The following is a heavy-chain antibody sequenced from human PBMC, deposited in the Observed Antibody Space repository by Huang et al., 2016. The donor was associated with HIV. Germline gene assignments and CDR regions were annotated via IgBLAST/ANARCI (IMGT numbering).Heavy chain of an antibody. V-gene: IGHV1-69*13. D-gene: IGHD4-17*01. CDR2: IIPMFGTP. CDR3: ARGQLGSYGDYDVLY. CDR1: GGTFSKYA. Sequence: QVQLVQSGAEVKTPGSSVKVSCKASGGTFSKYAISRVRQAPGQGLEWMGGIIPMFGTPIYARKFQCIGTITADDSTSTTYVEVSSLRSEDTALYYCARGQLGSYGDYDVLYWGQGTLVTVSS. J-gene: IGHJ4*02.